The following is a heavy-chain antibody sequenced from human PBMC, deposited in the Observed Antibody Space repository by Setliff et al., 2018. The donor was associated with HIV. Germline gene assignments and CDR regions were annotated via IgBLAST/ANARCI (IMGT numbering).Heavy chain of an antibody. V-gene: IGHV4-39*02. Sequence: SETLSLTCTVSSGSVSRSDYYWGWIRQTPGKGLEWIGSIYWSGLTFYNPSLKSRVTISVDTSKNQFSLRLNSVTAADTAVYYCARDTTPGIGQAANWFDPWGQGTLVTVSS. CDR3: ARDTTPGIGQAANWFDP. CDR1: SGSVSRSDYY. D-gene: IGHD1-1*01. CDR2: IYWSGLT. J-gene: IGHJ5*02.